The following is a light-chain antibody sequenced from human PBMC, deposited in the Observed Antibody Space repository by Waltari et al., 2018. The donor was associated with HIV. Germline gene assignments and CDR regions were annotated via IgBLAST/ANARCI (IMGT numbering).Light chain of an antibody. V-gene: IGKV1-9*01. CDR3: QQLNEYPWT. Sequence: DIQFTQSPSFLSASVGDRVTITCRASQDIRNYLAWYQQKLGKAPKLLIYAASSLQSGVPSRFSGSGSGTQFTLTINSLQPEDFATYHCQQLNEYPWTFGQGTQVEIK. CDR1: QDIRNY. CDR2: AAS. J-gene: IGKJ1*01.